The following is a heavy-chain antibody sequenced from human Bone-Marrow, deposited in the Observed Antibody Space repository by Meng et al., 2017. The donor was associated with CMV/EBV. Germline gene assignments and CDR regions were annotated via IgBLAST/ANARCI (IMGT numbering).Heavy chain of an antibody. D-gene: IGHD6-13*01. Sequence: ASVKVSCKASGYTFTGYYMHWVRQAPGQGLEWMGWINPNSGGTNYAQKFQGRVTMTRDTSISTAYMELSRLRSDDTAMYYCARPRYSSSWTDAFDIWGQGTMVTVSS. J-gene: IGHJ3*02. CDR3: ARPRYSSSWTDAFDI. CDR1: GYTFTGYY. CDR2: INPNSGGT. V-gene: IGHV1-2*02.